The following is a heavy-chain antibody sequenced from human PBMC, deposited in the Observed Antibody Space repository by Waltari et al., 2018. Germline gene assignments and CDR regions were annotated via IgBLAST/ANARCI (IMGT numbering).Heavy chain of an antibody. Sequence: DVQLVESGGDLVQPGGSLRLSCAASGITFSDYSMNWVRQAPGKVLEWVAYISTRSTSKDYADSVRGRFTISRDNAKNSLYLQMNSLTAEDTGVYYCASEYSSGWATNHWGQGTLVTVSS. V-gene: IGHV3-48*01. D-gene: IGHD6-19*01. CDR2: ISTRSTSK. CDR3: ASEYSSGWATNH. CDR1: GITFSDYS. J-gene: IGHJ4*02.